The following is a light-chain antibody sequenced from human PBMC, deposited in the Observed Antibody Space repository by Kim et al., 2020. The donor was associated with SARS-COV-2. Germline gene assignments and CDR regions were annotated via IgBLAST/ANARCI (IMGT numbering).Light chain of an antibody. Sequence: ASLVARVTITCRASQSVSSWLAWYQQKPGKAPELLISKASILENGVPSRFSGSGSGTEFTLTIDSLQPDDFATYYCQEYHTYALTFGGGTKVDIK. CDR1: QSVSSW. CDR3: QEYHTYALT. J-gene: IGKJ4*01. V-gene: IGKV1-5*03. CDR2: KAS.